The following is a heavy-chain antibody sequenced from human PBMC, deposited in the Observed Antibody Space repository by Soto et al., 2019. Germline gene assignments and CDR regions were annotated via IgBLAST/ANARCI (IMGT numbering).Heavy chain of an antibody. J-gene: IGHJ5*02. CDR3: AKDAGKSGFAP. CDR1: GFTFSDYG. CDR2: ISYDGSKK. Sequence: VQLVESGGGVVQPGRSLRLSCAASGFTFSDYGMHWVRQAPGKGLDWVAVISYDGSKKYYADSVKGRFTISRDNSKNTLYLQMNSLRVVDTAVYYCAKDAGKSGFAPSGQGTLVTVSS. V-gene: IGHV3-30*18.